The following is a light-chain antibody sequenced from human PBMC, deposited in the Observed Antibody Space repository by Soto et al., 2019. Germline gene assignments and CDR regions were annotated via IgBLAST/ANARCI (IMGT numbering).Light chain of an antibody. J-gene: IGLJ1*01. CDR1: SSNMGAGHD. CDR3: QSYDSSLRGSEV. V-gene: IGLV1-40*01. Sequence: QSVMRQPPSVSGAPGHRFTISCTGSSSNMGAGHDVHWYQHLPGTAPKLLIYGNGNRPSGVPDRFSGSKSGTSASLAITGLQTEDEADYYCQSYDSSLRGSEVFGTGTKVTVL. CDR2: GNG.